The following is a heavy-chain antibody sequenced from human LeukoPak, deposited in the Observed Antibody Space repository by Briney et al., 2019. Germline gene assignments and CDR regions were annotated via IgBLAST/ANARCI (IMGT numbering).Heavy chain of an antibody. Sequence: PGGSLRLSCAASGFTFSSYGMHWVRQAPGKGLEWVAFIRYDGSNKYYADSVKGRFTISRDNSKNTLYLQMNSLRAEDTAVYYCARSQLAPPGGIDYWGQGTLVTVSS. J-gene: IGHJ4*02. D-gene: IGHD6-6*01. CDR1: GFTFSSYG. V-gene: IGHV3-30*02. CDR2: IRYDGSNK. CDR3: ARSQLAPPGGIDY.